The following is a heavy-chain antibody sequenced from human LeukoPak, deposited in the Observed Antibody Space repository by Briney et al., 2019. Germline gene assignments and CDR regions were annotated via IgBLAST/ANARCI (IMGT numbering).Heavy chain of an antibody. D-gene: IGHD5-12*01. Sequence: SETLSLTCTVSSGPITSGAHYWSWIRQHPGKGLEWIGYIHCSGNTYYKSSLKSRVSLSIDTSKNQFSLQLSSVTAADTAVYYCARDTSGYGDFEYWGQGTLVTVSS. CDR3: ARDTSGYGDFEY. CDR2: IHCSGNT. V-gene: IGHV4-31*03. J-gene: IGHJ4*02. CDR1: SGPITSGAHY.